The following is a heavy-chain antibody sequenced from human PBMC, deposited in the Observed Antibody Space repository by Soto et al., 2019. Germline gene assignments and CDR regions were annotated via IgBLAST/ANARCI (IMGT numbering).Heavy chain of an antibody. CDR1: GYTLTELS. V-gene: IGHV1-24*01. D-gene: IGHD6-19*01. CDR2: FDPEDGEK. Sequence: QVQLVQSGAEVKKPGASVKVSCKVSGYTLTELSMHWVRQAPGKGLEWMGGFDPEDGEKIYAQKFQGRVTMTEDTYTDTAYMELSSLRAEDTAVYYCAAVADPRGDYYYYYGMDFWGQGTTVTVSS. J-gene: IGHJ6*02. CDR3: AAVADPRGDYYYYYGMDF.